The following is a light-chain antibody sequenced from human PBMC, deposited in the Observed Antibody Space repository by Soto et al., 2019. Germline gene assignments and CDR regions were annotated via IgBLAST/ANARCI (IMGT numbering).Light chain of an antibody. CDR3: QSYESDDLYV. Sequence: NFMLTQPHSVSESPGKTVTISCTRSSGSIASTFVQWYQQRPGSSPTTLIYEDNQRPPGVPDRFSASIDSSSNSASLTISGLRTEDAADYYCQSYESDDLYVFGSGTKLTVL. J-gene: IGLJ1*01. V-gene: IGLV6-57*01. CDR2: EDN. CDR1: SGSIASTF.